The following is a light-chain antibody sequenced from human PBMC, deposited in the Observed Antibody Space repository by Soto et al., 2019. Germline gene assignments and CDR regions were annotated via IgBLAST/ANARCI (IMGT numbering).Light chain of an antibody. Sequence: DIRMTPSPSSPSSSVGDSVTITFRASQGINNYLAWYQQKPGKVPKLLIYAASTLQSGVPSRFSGSGSGTDFTLTISSLQPEDVATYYCQKYNSAPLTFGGGTKVDIK. CDR1: QGINNY. CDR3: QKYNSAPLT. CDR2: AAS. J-gene: IGKJ4*01. V-gene: IGKV1-27*01.